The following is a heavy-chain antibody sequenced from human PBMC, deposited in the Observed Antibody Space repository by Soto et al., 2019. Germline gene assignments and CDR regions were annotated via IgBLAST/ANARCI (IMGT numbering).Heavy chain of an antibody. CDR3: ANDNYGSSYYCYGMDV. D-gene: IGHD3-10*01. V-gene: IGHV3-30*18. Sequence: QVPLVESGGGVVQPGRSLRLSCAASGFTFSRYGMHWVRQAPGKGLEWVAAISYDGSNKYYADSVKGRFTISRDNSKNTLYLQMNSLRAEDTAVYHCANDNYGSSYYCYGMDVWGQGTTVTVSS. J-gene: IGHJ6*02. CDR2: ISYDGSNK. CDR1: GFTFSRYG.